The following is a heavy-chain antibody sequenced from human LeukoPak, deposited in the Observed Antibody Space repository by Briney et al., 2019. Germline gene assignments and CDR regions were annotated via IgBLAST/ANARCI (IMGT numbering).Heavy chain of an antibody. CDR1: GFAVCSYG. V-gene: IGHV3-66*02. J-gene: IGHJ5*02. CDR3: VRDRAEGRAWVEFDP. CDR2: VYSDGVT. Sequence: GGSLRLSCAASGFAVCSYGMSWVRQAPGKGPEWVSLVYSDGVTCYADSVQGRFTISRNNSKNTVYLQMNNLRVEDTAVYHCVRDRAEGRAWVEFDPWGQGILVTVSS.